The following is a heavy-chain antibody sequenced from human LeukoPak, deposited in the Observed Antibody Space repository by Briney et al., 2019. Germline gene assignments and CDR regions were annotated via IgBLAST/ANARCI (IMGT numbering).Heavy chain of an antibody. CDR3: ASRGYYWYFDL. J-gene: IGHJ2*01. CDR2: IYYSGST. Sequence: SQTLSLTCTVSGGSISSGDYYWSWIRQPPGTGLEWIGYIYYSGSTYYNPSLKSRVTISVDTSKNQFSLKPSSVTAADTAVYYCASRGYYWYFDLWGRGTLVTVSS. CDR1: GGSISSGDYY. D-gene: IGHD5-12*01. V-gene: IGHV4-30-4*01.